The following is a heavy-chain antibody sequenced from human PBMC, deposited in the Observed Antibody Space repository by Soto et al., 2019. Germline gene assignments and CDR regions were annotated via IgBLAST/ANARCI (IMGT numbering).Heavy chain of an antibody. Sequence: GGSLRLSCAASGFNFSSYAMSWVRQAPGKGLEWVSAISGSGGSTYYADSVKGRFTISRDNSKNTLYLQMNSLRAEDTAAYYCAKVKGVVKTYYFDYWGQGTLVTVSS. CDR1: GFNFSSYA. D-gene: IGHD3-3*01. J-gene: IGHJ4*02. CDR3: AKVKGVVKTYYFDY. V-gene: IGHV3-23*01. CDR2: ISGSGGST.